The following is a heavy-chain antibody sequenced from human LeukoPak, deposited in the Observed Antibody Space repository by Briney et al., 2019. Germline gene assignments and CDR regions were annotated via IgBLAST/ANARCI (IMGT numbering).Heavy chain of an antibody. V-gene: IGHV4-34*01. J-gene: IGHJ4*02. Sequence: PSETLSLTCAVYGGSFSDYYWSWIRQPPGKGLEWIREIKHSGSTDYNPSLRGRVTISVDTSKNQFSLKLSSVTAADTAVYYCASGSYYASMGYWGQGTLVTVSS. CDR1: GGSFSDYY. CDR3: ASGSYYASMGY. CDR2: IKHSGST. D-gene: IGHD3-10*01.